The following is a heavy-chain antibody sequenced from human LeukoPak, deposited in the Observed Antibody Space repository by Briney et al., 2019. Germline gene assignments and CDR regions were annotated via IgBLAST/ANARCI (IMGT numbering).Heavy chain of an antibody. D-gene: IGHD3-22*01. V-gene: IGHV1-46*01. CDR2: INPSGGST. J-gene: IGHJ1*01. CDR3: ARDGGRAEGDSSGYLQH. Sequence: ASVKVSCKASGYTFTSYYMHWVRQAPGQGLEWMGIINPSGGSTSYTQKFQGRVTMTRDTSTSTVYMELSSLRSEDTAVYYCARDGGRAEGDSSGYLQHWGQGTLVTVSS. CDR1: GYTFTSYY.